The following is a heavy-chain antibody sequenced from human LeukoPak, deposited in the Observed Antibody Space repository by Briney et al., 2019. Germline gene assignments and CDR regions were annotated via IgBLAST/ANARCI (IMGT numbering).Heavy chain of an antibody. CDR1: GFTFSSYA. Sequence: GRSLRLSCAASGFTFSSYAMSWVRQAPGKGLEWVSAISGSGGSTYYADSVKGRFTISRDNSKNTLYLQLNSLRADDAAVYYCAKNKGYSYGSSYGMDVWGQGTTVTVSS. CDR2: ISGSGGST. V-gene: IGHV3-23*01. J-gene: IGHJ6*02. CDR3: AKNKGYSYGSSYGMDV. D-gene: IGHD5-18*01.